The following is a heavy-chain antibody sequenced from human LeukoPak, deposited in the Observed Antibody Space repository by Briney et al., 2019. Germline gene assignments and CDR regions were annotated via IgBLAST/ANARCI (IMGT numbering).Heavy chain of an antibody. Sequence: GGSLRLSCAASGFTFSSYAMSWVRQAPGKGLEWVSAISGSGGSTFYADSVKGRFTISRDNSKNTLYLQMNSLRAEDTAVYYCAKDQGIYGRAKYLQHWGQGTLVTVS. D-gene: IGHD6-13*01. CDR1: GFTFSSYA. J-gene: IGHJ1*01. CDR3: AKDQGIYGRAKYLQH. V-gene: IGHV3-23*01. CDR2: ISGSGGST.